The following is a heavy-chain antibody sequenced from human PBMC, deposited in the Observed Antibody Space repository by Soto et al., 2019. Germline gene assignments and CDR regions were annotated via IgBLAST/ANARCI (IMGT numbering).Heavy chain of an antibody. J-gene: IGHJ4*02. Sequence: QVQLQQWGAGLLKPSETLSLTCAVYGGSFSGYYWSWIRQPPGKGLEWIGEINHSGSTNYNPSLKSRVTISVDTSKNQFSLKLSSVTAADTAVYYCARSARYWSGYYLAQIGDYFDYWGQGTLVTVSS. CDR3: ARSARYWSGYYLAQIGDYFDY. D-gene: IGHD3-3*01. CDR1: GGSFSGYY. V-gene: IGHV4-34*01. CDR2: INHSGST.